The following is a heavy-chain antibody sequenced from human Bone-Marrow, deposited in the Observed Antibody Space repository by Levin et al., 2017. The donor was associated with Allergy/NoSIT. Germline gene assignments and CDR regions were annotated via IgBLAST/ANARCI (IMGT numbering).Heavy chain of an antibody. D-gene: IGHD6-13*01. V-gene: IGHV3-9*01. Sequence: SLKISCAASGFTFVDYAMYWVRQAPGKGLEWVSGISWNSGTIGYADSVKGRFTISRDNAMNSLFLQMNTLRVEDTALYYCVKDMGSSDYWGQGILVTVSS. CDR3: VKDMGSSDY. J-gene: IGHJ4*02. CDR2: ISWNSGTI. CDR1: GFTFVDYA.